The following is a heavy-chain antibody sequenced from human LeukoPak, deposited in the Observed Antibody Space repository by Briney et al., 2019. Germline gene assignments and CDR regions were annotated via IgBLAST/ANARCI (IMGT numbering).Heavy chain of an antibody. CDR3: AKGPYYDFWSGPGIPYYFDY. J-gene: IGHJ4*02. V-gene: IGHV3-9*01. CDR2: ISWNSGSI. Sequence: GGSLRLSCAASGFTFDDYAMHWVRQAPGKGLEWVSGISWNSGSIGYADSVKGRFTISRDNAKNSLYLQMNSLRAEDTALYYCAKGPYYDFWSGPGIPYYFDYWGQGTLVTVSS. CDR1: GFTFDDYA. D-gene: IGHD3-3*01.